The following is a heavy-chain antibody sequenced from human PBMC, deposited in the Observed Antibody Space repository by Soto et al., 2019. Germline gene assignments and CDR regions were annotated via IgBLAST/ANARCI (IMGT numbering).Heavy chain of an antibody. CDR2: IIPIFGTA. V-gene: IGHV1-69*12. CDR3: ARDPRITIFGVVYSNWFDP. Sequence: QVQLVQSGAEVKKPGSSVKVSCKASGGTFSSYAISWVRQAPGQGLEWMGGIIPIFGTANYAQKVQGRVTITADESTSTAYMELSSLRCEDTAVYYCARDPRITIFGVVYSNWFDPGGQGTLVTVSS. J-gene: IGHJ5*02. D-gene: IGHD3-3*01. CDR1: GGTFSSYA.